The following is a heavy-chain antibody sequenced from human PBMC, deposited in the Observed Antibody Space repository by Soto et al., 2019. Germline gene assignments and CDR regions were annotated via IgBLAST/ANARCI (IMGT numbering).Heavy chain of an antibody. CDR1: GLTFSGYA. J-gene: IGHJ5*02. V-gene: IGHV3-30*04. D-gene: IGHD3-22*01. Sequence: GGSLRLSCETSGLTFSGYALHWVRQAPGKGLKWVAVVSYDGTYKYYAHSVKGRFTISRDNSRNTLYLQMNSLTVEDTAVYYCAREGHYSNSSGDYYGNWFDPWGQGTRVTVSS. CDR3: AREGHYSNSSGDYYGNWFDP. CDR2: VSYDGTYK.